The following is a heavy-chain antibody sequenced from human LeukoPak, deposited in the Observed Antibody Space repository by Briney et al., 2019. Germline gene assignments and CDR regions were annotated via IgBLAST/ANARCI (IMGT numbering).Heavy chain of an antibody. J-gene: IGHJ5*02. D-gene: IGHD3-3*01. V-gene: IGHV4-4*07. CDR1: GGSISSYY. CDR3: ASDYYDFWSGSPYNWFDP. Sequence: PSETLSLTCTVSGGSISSYYWSWIRQPAGKGLEWIGRIYTSGSTNYNPSLKSRVTMSVDTSKNQFSLKLSSVNAADTAVYYCASDYYDFWSGSPYNWFDPWGQGTLVTVSS. CDR2: IYTSGST.